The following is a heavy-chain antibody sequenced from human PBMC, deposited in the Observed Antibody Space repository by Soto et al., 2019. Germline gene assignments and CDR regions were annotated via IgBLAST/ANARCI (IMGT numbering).Heavy chain of an antibody. Sequence: HVQLQESGPGLLKPSQTLSLTCSVSGVTTDTADFHWSWNRQLPATALEWIGYISCNGDTTYNPSLASRVTMSLDTAKGHFSLKMKSVTDADTAVYFCAREEHFWSHSLDIWGHGTLVTVSS. V-gene: IGHV4-31*03. J-gene: IGHJ3*02. CDR1: GVTTDTADFH. CDR2: ISCNGDT. D-gene: IGHD1-1*01. CDR3: AREEHFWSHSLDI.